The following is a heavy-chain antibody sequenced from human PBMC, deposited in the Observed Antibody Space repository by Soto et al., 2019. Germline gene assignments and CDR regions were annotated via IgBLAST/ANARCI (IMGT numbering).Heavy chain of an antibody. V-gene: IGHV3-23*01. CDR1: GFPFRNYA. Sequence: EVHLLESGGGLAQPGGSLRLSCAASGFPFRNYAMTWVRRAPGKGLEWVSIITGLSDNIHYADSVTGRFTISRDNSRNTLNLLMKSLRVEDTAIYFCAKGASGSHYSPLDVWGKGTTVIVSS. CDR3: AKGASGSHYSPLDV. CDR2: ITGLSDNI. J-gene: IGHJ6*04. D-gene: IGHD3-10*01.